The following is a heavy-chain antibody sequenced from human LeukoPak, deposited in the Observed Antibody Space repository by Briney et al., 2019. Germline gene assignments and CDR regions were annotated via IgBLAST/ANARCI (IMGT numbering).Heavy chain of an antibody. J-gene: IGHJ4*02. V-gene: IGHV4-34*01. D-gene: IGHD3-22*01. CDR3: ARGTTYYYDSSGYSYNFDY. Sequence: SETLSLTCAVYGGSFSGYYWSWIRQPPGKGLEWIGETNHSGSTNYNPSLKSRVTISVDTSKNQFSLKLSSVTAADTAVYYCARGTTYYYDSSGYSYNFDYWGQGTLVTVSS. CDR1: GGSFSGYY. CDR2: TNHSGST.